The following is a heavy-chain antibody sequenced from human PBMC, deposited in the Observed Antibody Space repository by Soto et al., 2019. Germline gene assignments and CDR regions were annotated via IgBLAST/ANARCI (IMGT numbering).Heavy chain of an antibody. Sequence: ASVKVSCKASGYMFTKSAMHWVRQAPGQRLEWMGWISGDSGNTKYSPKLQDRVTITRDTSASTAYMELSSLRSEDTALYYCARDGVAAGNINFDYWGQGTTVTVSS. CDR3: ARDGVAAGNINFDY. D-gene: IGHD6-19*01. CDR1: GYMFTKSA. J-gene: IGHJ4*03. V-gene: IGHV1-3*01. CDR2: ISGDSGNT.